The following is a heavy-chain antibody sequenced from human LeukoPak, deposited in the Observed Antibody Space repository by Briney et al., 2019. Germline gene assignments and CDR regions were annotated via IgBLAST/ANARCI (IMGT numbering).Heavy chain of an antibody. Sequence: SETLSLTCTVSGGSMSPYHWGWIRQPPGKGLEWAGYIYYSGSTNYNPSLNSRVTISVDTSKNQFSLRLSSVTAADTAIYYCARAVSGRFDYWGQGTLVTVSS. J-gene: IGHJ4*02. CDR1: GGSMSPYH. CDR3: ARAVSGRFDY. D-gene: IGHD6-19*01. V-gene: IGHV4-59*08. CDR2: IYYSGST.